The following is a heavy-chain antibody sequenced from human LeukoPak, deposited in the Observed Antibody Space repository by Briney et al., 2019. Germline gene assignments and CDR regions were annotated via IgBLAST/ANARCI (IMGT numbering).Heavy chain of an antibody. V-gene: IGHV3-48*04. D-gene: IGHD3-10*02. J-gene: IGHJ6*04. CDR3: AELGITMIGGV. CDR1: GFTFSSYG. Sequence: QPGGSLRLSCAASGFTFSSYGMSWVRQAPGKGLEWVSYISSSGSTIYYADSVKGRFTIPRDNAKNSLYLQMNSLRAEDTAVYYCAELGITMIGGVWGKGTTVTISS. CDR2: ISSSGSTI.